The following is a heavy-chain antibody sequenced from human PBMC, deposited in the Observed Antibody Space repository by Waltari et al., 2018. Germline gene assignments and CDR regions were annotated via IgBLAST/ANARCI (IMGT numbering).Heavy chain of an antibody. J-gene: IGHJ4*02. CDR3: AREWGVMVGTAGYYFDY. CDR1: ASTFPTFT. D-gene: IGHD2-15*01. CDR2: IMSGISNI. Sequence: VPLVGSVCGVVRHGASSCLTCVASASTFPTFTTTWVRQAPGKGLERVSYIMSGISNIYYEDSVKGRFTISRDNAKNSLYLQMNSLRAEDRAVYYCAREWGVMVGTAGYYFDYWGQGTLVTVSS. V-gene: IGHV3-21*01.